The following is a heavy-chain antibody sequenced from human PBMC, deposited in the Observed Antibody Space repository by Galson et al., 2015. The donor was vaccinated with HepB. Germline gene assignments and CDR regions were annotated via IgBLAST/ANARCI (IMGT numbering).Heavy chain of an antibody. V-gene: IGHV1-69*13. J-gene: IGHJ5*02. CDR3: ARDEYYYDSSGYYYPNWFDP. Sequence: SVKVSCKASGGTFSSYAISWVRQAPGQGLEWMGGIIPIFGTANYAQKFQGRVTITADESTSTAYMELSSLRSEDTAVYYCARDEYYYDSSGYYYPNWFDPWGQGTLVTVSS. D-gene: IGHD3-22*01. CDR1: GGTFSSYA. CDR2: IIPIFGTA.